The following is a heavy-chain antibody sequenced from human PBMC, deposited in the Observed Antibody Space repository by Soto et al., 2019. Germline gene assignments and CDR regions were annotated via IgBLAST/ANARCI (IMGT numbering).Heavy chain of an antibody. CDR1: GGSVSSGGYS. V-gene: IGHV4-30-2*01. CDR2: IYHSGST. D-gene: IGHD6-25*01. CDR3: DRGGQSLYYYYGMDV. Sequence: PSETLSLTCAVSGGSVSSGGYSWSWIRQPPGKGLEWIGYIYHSGSTYYNPSLKSRVTISVDRSKNQFSLKLSSVTAADTAVYYCDRGGQSLYYYYGMDVWGQGTTVTVSS. J-gene: IGHJ6*02.